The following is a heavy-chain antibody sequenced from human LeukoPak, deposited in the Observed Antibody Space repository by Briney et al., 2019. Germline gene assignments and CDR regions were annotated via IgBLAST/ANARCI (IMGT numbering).Heavy chain of an antibody. CDR3: ARDRWELLYYFDY. CDR1: GYIFTDYY. D-gene: IGHD1-26*01. CDR2: LNSSGGST. Sequence: ASVKVSCKTSGYIFTDYYIHWVRQAPGQGLEWMGILNSSGGSTTYAQKFQGRITMTRDASTSTVYMELRSLRSEDTAVYYCARDRWELLYYFDYWGQGTLVTVSS. J-gene: IGHJ4*02. V-gene: IGHV1-46*01.